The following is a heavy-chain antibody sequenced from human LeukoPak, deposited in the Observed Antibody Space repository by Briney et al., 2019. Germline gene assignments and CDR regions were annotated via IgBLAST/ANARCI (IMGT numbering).Heavy chain of an antibody. CDR3: TRGSIAYYYMDV. D-gene: IGHD3-22*01. CDR1: GGSIGSSSYY. CDR2: IYYSGST. J-gene: IGHJ6*03. V-gene: IGHV4-39*07. Sequence: PSETLSLTCTVSGGSIGSSSYYWGWIRQPPGKGLNWIGSIYYSGSTNYNPSLKSRVTISVDTSKNQFSLKLSSVTAADTAVYYCTRGSIAYYYMDVWGKGTTVTISS.